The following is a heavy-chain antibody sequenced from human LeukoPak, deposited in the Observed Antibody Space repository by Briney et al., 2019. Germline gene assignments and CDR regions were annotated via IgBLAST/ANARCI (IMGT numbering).Heavy chain of an antibody. CDR2: ISYDGSNK. D-gene: IGHD2-2*01. V-gene: IGHV3-30*18. J-gene: IGHJ6*02. CDR3: AKDLSRVLPHLGDYYYYYGMDV. Sequence: GGSLRLSCAASGFTVSSYGMHWVRQAPGKGLEWVAVISYDGSNKYYADSVKGRFTISRDNSKNTLYLQMNSLRAEDTAVYCCAKDLSRVLPHLGDYYYYYGMDVWGQGTKVTVSS. CDR1: GFTVSSYG.